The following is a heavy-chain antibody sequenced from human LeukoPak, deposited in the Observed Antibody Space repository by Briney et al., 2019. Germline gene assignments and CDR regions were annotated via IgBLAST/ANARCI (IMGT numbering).Heavy chain of an antibody. CDR1: GFTFSSYA. CDR2: ISYDGSNK. Sequence: PGGSLRLSCAASGFTFSSYAMHWVRQAPGKGLEWVAVISYDGSNKYYADSVKGRFTISRDNSKNTLYLQMNSLRAEDTAVYYCARGGYGSGSYYFAEYFQHWGQGTLVTVSS. J-gene: IGHJ1*01. CDR3: ARGGYGSGSYYFAEYFQH. D-gene: IGHD3-10*01. V-gene: IGHV3-30-3*01.